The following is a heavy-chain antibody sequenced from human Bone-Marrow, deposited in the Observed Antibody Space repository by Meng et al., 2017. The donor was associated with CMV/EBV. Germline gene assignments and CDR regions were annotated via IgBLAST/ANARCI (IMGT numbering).Heavy chain of an antibody. CDR1: GFTVSSNY. Sequence: LVGLEGGLVPPGASLSLSCAASGFTVSSNYMSWVRQAPGKGLEWVSVIYGGGNTYYTDSVKGRFTISRDNSKNTLYLQMNSLRAEDTAVYYCARDPGATVNWGQGTLVTVSS. CDR3: ARDPGATVN. J-gene: IGHJ4*02. V-gene: IGHV3-66*01. CDR2: IYGGGNT. D-gene: IGHD1-26*01.